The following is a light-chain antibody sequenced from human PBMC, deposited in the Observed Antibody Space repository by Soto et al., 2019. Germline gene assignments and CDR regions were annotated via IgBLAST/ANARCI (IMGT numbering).Light chain of an antibody. J-gene: IGKJ5*01. CDR1: QSVSSY. CDR3: QQRSNWPPGET. Sequence: EIVLTQSPATLSLSPGERATLSCRASQSVSSYLAWYQQKPGQAPRLLIYDASNRATGIPARFSGSGSGTDFTLTISSLEPEDFAVYYWQQRSNWPPGETFGQGTRLEIK. CDR2: DAS. V-gene: IGKV3-11*01.